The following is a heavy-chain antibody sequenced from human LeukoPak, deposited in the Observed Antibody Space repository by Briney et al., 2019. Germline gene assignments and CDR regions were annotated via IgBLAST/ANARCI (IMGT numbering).Heavy chain of an antibody. CDR1: GFTFSSYA. CDR2: ISGNGRDT. Sequence: GGSLRLSCAAPGFTFSSYAMAWVRQAPGKGLEWVSAISGNGRDTYYPDSVRGRFTISRDNSKNTLYLQMSSLRAEDTAIFYCAKNVNGGNWYYFDYWGQGTLVTVSS. J-gene: IGHJ4*02. D-gene: IGHD1-20*01. V-gene: IGHV3-23*01. CDR3: AKNVNGGNWYYFDY.